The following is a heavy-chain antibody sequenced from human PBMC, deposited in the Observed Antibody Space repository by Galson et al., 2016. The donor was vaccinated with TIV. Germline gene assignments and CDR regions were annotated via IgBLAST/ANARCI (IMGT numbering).Heavy chain of an antibody. J-gene: IGHJ6*02. V-gene: IGHV1-18*01. CDR2: TNAYNGNT. Sequence: SVKVSCKASGYSFTTFGLAWVRQAPGQGLEWMGWTNAYNGNTIYAQKFQGRVTMTTDASTSTAYMEMRSMTSSDTAFYFCVRDSPRPSAPGDGGGDYYHGLDVWGQGTAVTVSS. CDR3: VRDSPRPSAPGDGGGDYYHGLDV. CDR1: GYSFTTFG. D-gene: IGHD5-24*01.